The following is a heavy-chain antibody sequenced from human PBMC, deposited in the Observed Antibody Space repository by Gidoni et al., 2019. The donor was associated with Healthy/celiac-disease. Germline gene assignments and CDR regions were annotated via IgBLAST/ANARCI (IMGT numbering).Heavy chain of an antibody. D-gene: IGHD3-10*01. CDR1: GFTFSSYD. J-gene: IGHJ6*02. Sequence: EVQLVESGGGVVQPGGSLRLSCAASGFTFSSYDTHWVRQATGKGLEWVSAIGTAGDTYYPGSVKGRFTISRENAKNALYLQMNSLRAGDTAVYYCARDRRPYGSGSYYHPSGMDVWGQGTTVTVSS. CDR3: ARDRRPYGSGSYYHPSGMDV. CDR2: IGTAGDT. V-gene: IGHV3-13*01.